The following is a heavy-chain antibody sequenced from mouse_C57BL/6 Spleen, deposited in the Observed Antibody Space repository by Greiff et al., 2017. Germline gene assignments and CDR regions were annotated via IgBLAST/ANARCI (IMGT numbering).Heavy chain of an antibody. CDR2: IYPGDGDT. J-gene: IGHJ1*03. D-gene: IGHD2-4*01. CDR1: GYAFSSSW. Sequence: VQVVESGPELVKPGASVKISCKASGYAFSSSWMNWVKQRPGKGLEWIGRIYPGDGDTNYNGKFKGKATLTADKSSSTAYMQLSSLTSEDSAVYVCARGGLRIWYFDVWGTGTTVTVSS. V-gene: IGHV1-82*01. CDR3: ARGGLRIWYFDV.